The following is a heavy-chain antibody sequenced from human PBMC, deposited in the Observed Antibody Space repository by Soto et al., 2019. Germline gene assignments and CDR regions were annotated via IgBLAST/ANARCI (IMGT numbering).Heavy chain of an antibody. CDR2: ISGSGGST. Sequence: EVHLLESGGGLVQPGGSLRLSCAASGFTFTTSGMSWVRQAPGKGLEWVSIISGSGGSTYYADSVKGRFTISRDNSKNTLYLQMNSLRAEDTAVYYCAKDRGYSYGYPFDYWGQGTLVTVSS. V-gene: IGHV3-23*01. D-gene: IGHD5-18*01. CDR1: GFTFTTSG. CDR3: AKDRGYSYGYPFDY. J-gene: IGHJ4*02.